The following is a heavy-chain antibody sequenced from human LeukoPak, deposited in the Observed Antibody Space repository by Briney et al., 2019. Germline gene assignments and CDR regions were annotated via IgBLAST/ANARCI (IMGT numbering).Heavy chain of an antibody. Sequence: GGSLRLSCAASGFTVSSNYMSWVRQAPGKGLEWVSVIYSGGSTYYADSVKGRFTISRDNSKNTLYLQMNSLRAEDTAVYYCANIWFGELVPSWYFDLWGRGTLVTVSS. J-gene: IGHJ2*01. V-gene: IGHV3-53*01. CDR3: ANIWFGELVPSWYFDL. CDR2: IYSGGST. D-gene: IGHD3-10*01. CDR1: GFTVSSNY.